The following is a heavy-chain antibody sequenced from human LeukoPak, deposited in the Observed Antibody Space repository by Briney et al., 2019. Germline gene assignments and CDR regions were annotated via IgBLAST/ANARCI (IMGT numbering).Heavy chain of an antibody. V-gene: IGHV4-31*03. J-gene: IGHJ5*02. CDR2: IYYSGST. CDR1: GGSISSGGYY. Sequence: SQTLSLTCTVSGGSISSGGYYWSWIRQHPGKGLEWIGYIYYSGSTYYNPSLKSRVTISVDTSKNQFSLKLSSVTAADTAVYYCARGEPHYCYDSSGYYYPWGQGTLVTVSS. CDR3: ARGEPHYCYDSSGYYYP. D-gene: IGHD3-22*01.